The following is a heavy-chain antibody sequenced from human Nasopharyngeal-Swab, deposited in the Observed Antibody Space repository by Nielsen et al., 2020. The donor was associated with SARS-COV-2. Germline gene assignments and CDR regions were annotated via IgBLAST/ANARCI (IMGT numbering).Heavy chain of an antibody. Sequence: GESLKISCAASGFTFSTYGMNWFRQAPGKGLEWISHITRSSSTIYYADSVKGRFTISRDNAKNSLYLQMNSLRAEDTAVYYCARDHLMTVTIPYYYYGMDVWGQGTTVTVSS. J-gene: IGHJ6*02. V-gene: IGHV3-48*04. CDR3: ARDHLMTVTIPYYYYGMDV. CDR1: GFTFSTYG. CDR2: ITRSSSTI. D-gene: IGHD4-11*01.